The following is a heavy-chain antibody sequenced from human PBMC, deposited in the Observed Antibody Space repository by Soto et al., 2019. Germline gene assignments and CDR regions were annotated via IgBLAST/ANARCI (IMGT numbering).Heavy chain of an antibody. CDR3: ARDWSRYYDNSGLIWFY. J-gene: IGHJ4*02. D-gene: IGHD3-22*01. V-gene: IGHV1-18*04. CDR1: GYTFRMYG. Sequence: ASVKVSCKASGYTFRMYGISGVRQAAVQGLEWVGWISAYNGDTHYAPKFQDRITLTTETSTDTAYMELRSLRLDDTAVYYCARDWSRYYDNSGLIWFYWGQGSLVTVSS. CDR2: ISAYNGDT.